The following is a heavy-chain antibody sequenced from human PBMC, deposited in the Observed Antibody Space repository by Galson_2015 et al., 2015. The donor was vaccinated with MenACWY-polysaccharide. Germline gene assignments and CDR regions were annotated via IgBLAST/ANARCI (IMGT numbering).Heavy chain of an antibody. CDR3: ARAPGFSSRTIDY. J-gene: IGHJ4*02. V-gene: IGHV3-33*01. D-gene: IGHD6-13*01. CDR2: IWYDGSNK. Sequence: SLRLSCAVSGFTFSSYGMHWVRQAPGKGLEWVAVIWYDGSNKYCADSVKGRFTISRDNSKNTLYLQMNSLRAEDTAVYYCARAPGFSSRTIDYWGQGTLVTVSS. CDR1: GFTFSSYG.